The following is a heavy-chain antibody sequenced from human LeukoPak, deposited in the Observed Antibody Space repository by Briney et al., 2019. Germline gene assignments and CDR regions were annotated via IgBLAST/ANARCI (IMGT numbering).Heavy chain of an antibody. CDR1: GFTFSSYG. J-gene: IGHJ4*02. Sequence: GGSLRLSCAASGFTFSSYGMHWVRQAPGKGLEWVAVISYDGSNKYYADSVKGRFTISRDNSKNTLYLQMNSLRAEDTAVYYCAKDVELGAPPHGAFDYWGQGTLVTVSS. CDR2: ISYDGSNK. V-gene: IGHV3-30*18. D-gene: IGHD1-26*01. CDR3: AKDVELGAPPHGAFDY.